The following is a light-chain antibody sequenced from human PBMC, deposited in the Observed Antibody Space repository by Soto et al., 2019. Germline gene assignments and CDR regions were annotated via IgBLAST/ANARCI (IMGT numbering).Light chain of an antibody. J-gene: IGLJ1*01. CDR3: SSYSTMGTYV. CDR2: EVS. V-gene: IGLV2-14*01. Sequence: QSALAQPASVSGSPGQSITISCTGTSSDVGRYGYVSWYQHHPGKAPKLMVSEVSHRPSGVSNRFSGSKSGNTASLTISGLQAEDEADYYCSSYSTMGTYVFGAGTKVTV. CDR1: SSDVGRYGY.